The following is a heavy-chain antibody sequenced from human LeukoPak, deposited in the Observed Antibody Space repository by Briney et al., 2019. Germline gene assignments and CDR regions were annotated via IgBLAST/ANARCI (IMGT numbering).Heavy chain of an antibody. V-gene: IGHV4-59*01. CDR2: IYYSGST. Sequence: SETLSLTCTVSGGSISSYYWSWIRQPPGKGLEWIGYIYYSGSTNYNPSLKSRVTISVDTSKNQFSLKLSSVTAADTAVYYCARCDADLGYAFDIWGQGTMVTVSS. D-gene: IGHD2-2*01. J-gene: IGHJ3*02. CDR1: GGSISSYY. CDR3: ARCDADLGYAFDI.